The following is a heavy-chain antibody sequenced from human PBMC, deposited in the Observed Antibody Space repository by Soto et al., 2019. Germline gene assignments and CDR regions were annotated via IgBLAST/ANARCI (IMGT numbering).Heavy chain of an antibody. J-gene: IGHJ3*02. D-gene: IGHD3-22*01. Sequence: QVQLVQSGAEVKKPGSSVKVSCKASGGTFSSYTISWVRQAPGQGLEWMGRIIPILGIANYAQKFQGRVTITADKSASTAYMELSSLRSEDTAVYYCARAPRYYDSIGYYRRPDDAFDIWGQGTMVTVSS. CDR3: ARAPRYYDSIGYYRRPDDAFDI. CDR1: GGTFSSYT. V-gene: IGHV1-69*02. CDR2: IIPILGIA.